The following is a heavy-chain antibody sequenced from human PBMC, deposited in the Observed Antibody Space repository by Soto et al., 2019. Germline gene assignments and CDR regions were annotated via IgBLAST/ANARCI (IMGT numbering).Heavy chain of an antibody. Sequence: SETLSLTCTVSGSSITSGGHYWGWIRQLPGKGLEWIAYIFHSGSTSYNPSLKSRLTISVDTSKNQFSLKLSSVTAADTAVYYCARRVVCLGATYCSGGSCYSFWFDPWGQGTLVTVSS. CDR1: GSSITSGGHY. J-gene: IGHJ5*02. V-gene: IGHV4-31*03. D-gene: IGHD2-15*01. CDR3: ARRVVCLGATYCSGGSCYSFWFDP. CDR2: IFHSGST.